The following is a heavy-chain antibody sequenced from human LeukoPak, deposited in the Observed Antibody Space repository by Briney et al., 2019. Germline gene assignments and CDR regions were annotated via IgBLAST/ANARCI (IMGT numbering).Heavy chain of an antibody. V-gene: IGHV3-23*01. CDR2: ISHSGIIS. CDR1: GFTFSTYD. CDR3: AKAVPTAAHY. D-gene: IGHD2-2*01. J-gene: IGHJ4*02. Sequence: GGSLRLSCAPSGFTFSTYDMSWVRQAPGKGLEWVSFISHSGIISNYADSVKGRFTISRDNSKNTLYLQMNSLRLEDTAVYYCAKAVPTAAHYWGQGTLVTVSS.